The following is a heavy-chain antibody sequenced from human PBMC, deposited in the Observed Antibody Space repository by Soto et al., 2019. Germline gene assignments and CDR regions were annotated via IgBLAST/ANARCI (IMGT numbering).Heavy chain of an antibody. CDR1: GFIFSNYA. Sequence: EVQLLESGGHLVQPGGSLRLSCAASGFIFSNYAMSWVRQAPGKGLEWVLFISGSGSTTYYADSVKGRFTISRGNSKNMLYVQMNSLRAEDAAVYYCVREASSTGLHLDHWGRGTLVTVS. CDR3: VREASSTGLHLDH. J-gene: IGHJ4*02. V-gene: IGHV3-23*01. CDR2: ISGSGSTT. D-gene: IGHD6-6*01.